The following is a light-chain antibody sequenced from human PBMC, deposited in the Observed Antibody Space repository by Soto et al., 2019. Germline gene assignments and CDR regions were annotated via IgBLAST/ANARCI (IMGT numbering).Light chain of an antibody. V-gene: IGLV2-14*01. CDR2: EVN. CDR1: STDVGDYNY. CDR3: GSYTSTDTPVV. J-gene: IGLJ1*01. Sequence: QSVLAQPSSVSGSPGQSITISCTGTSTDVGDYNYVSWYQHHPGKGPKLIIYEVNNRPSGVSDRFSGSKSGNKASLTISNLEAEDESDYYCGSYTSTDTPVVFGNGTKVTVL.